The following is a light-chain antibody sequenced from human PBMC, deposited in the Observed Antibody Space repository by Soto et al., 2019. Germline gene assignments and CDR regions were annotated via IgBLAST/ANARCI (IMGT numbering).Light chain of an antibody. V-gene: IGKV1-27*01. CDR1: QGICSY. Sequence: DIQLTQSPSSLSASVGDRVTITCRVSQGICSYLDYYRQKPGKVPKLLIYSASNLQSGVPSRFSGSGSGTDFTLTISSLQPEDVPTYYGQRTYNAPYTFGQGAKLDIK. J-gene: IGKJ2*01. CDR2: SAS. CDR3: QRTYNAPYT.